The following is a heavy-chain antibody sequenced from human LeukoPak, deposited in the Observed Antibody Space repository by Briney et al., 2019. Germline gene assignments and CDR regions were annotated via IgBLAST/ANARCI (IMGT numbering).Heavy chain of an antibody. CDR1: GFTSSNAW. CDR3: TTNVLRYFDWLGIDY. V-gene: IGHV3-15*01. D-gene: IGHD3-9*01. CDR2: IKSKTDGGTT. J-gene: IGHJ4*02. Sequence: GGSLRLSCAASGFTSSNAWMSWVRQAPGKGLEWVGRIKSKTDGGTTDYAAPVKGRFTISRDDSKNTLYLQMNSLKTEDTAVYYCTTNVLRYFDWLGIDYWGQGTLVTVSS.